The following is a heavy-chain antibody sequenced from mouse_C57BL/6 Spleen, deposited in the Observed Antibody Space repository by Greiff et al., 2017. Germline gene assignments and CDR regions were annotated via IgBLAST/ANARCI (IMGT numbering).Heavy chain of an antibody. CDR2: IYPYNDGT. Sequence: EVQLVESGPELVKPGASVKMSCKASGYTFTSYVMHWVKQKPGQGLEWIGNIYPYNDGTKYNEKFKGKATLTSDKSSSTAYMELSSLTSEDSAVYYCARYYGSSDGYDAMDYWGQGTSVTVSS. V-gene: IGHV1-14*01. J-gene: IGHJ4*01. D-gene: IGHD1-1*01. CDR1: GYTFTSYV. CDR3: ARYYGSSDGYDAMDY.